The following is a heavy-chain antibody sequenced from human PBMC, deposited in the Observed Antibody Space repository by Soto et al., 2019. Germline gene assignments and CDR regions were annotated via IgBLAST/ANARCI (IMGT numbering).Heavy chain of an antibody. D-gene: IGHD3-10*01. V-gene: IGHV3-30-3*01. CDR3: ARDFYGSGASSGHHYDMDV. J-gene: IGHJ6*02. Sequence: QAQLVESGGGVVQPGRSMRLSCAASGFTFSTYAMHWVRQAPGKGLEWVAVISYDGSNKYYIDSVKGRFTISRDNSKNTLYLQMNSLRIEDTAVYYCARDFYGSGASSGHHYDMDVWGPGTTVTVSS. CDR1: GFTFSTYA. CDR2: ISYDGSNK.